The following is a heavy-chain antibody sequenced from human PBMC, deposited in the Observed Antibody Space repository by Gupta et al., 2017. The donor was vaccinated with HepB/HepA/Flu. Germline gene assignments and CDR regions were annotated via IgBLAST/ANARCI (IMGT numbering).Heavy chain of an antibody. CDR2: VFYTGST. Sequence: QLQLQESGPGLVKASVTLSLTCTDSRGYTSSSSYFWGWIRPPTGKGLEWIGYVFYTGSTEYNPSLRSRVAISVDSSKNQFSLNVSSLTAADTAVYYCARARGFVYVFDNWGQGTLVTVSS. V-gene: IGHV4-39*02. CDR1: RGYTSSSSYF. J-gene: IGHJ4*02. CDR3: ARARGFVYVFDN. D-gene: IGHD3-10*02.